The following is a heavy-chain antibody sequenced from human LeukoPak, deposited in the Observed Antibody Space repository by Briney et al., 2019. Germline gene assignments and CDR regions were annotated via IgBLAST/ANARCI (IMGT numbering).Heavy chain of an antibody. J-gene: IGHJ3*02. D-gene: IGHD3-9*01. V-gene: IGHV4-59*01. Sequence: PSETLSLTCTVSGGSISSYYWGWIRQPPGKGLEWIGYIYYSGSTNYNPSLKSRVTISVDTSKNQFSLKLSSVTAADTAVYYRARGFPPPTYYDILTGAAPDAFDIWGQGTMVTVSS. CDR3: ARGFPPPTYYDILTGAAPDAFDI. CDR2: IYYSGST. CDR1: GGSISSYY.